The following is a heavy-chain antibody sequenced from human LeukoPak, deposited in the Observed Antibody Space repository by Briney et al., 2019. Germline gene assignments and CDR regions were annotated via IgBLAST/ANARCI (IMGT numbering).Heavy chain of an antibody. CDR3: AKDRIPVAGRQDIWDY. D-gene: IGHD6-19*01. CDR2: ISGSGDRT. Sequence: PGGSLRLSCVGAGFTFSNYAMTWVRQAPGKGLGWVSGISGSGDRTYYADSVKGRFTISRGNSKNTLYLQMNSLTDDDSAVYYCAKDRIPVAGRQDIWDYWGQGTLVTVSS. CDR1: GFTFSNYA. V-gene: IGHV3-23*01. J-gene: IGHJ4*02.